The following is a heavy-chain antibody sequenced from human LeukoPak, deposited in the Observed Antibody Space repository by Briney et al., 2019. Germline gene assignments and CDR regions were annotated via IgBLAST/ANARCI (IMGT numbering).Heavy chain of an antibody. CDR1: GFTFSKFD. V-gene: IGHV3-30*02. D-gene: IGHD6-19*01. J-gene: IGHJ4*02. CDR2: IQYDGSNK. CDR3: AKDRRAVAQEFDY. Sequence: GGSLRLSCAASGFTFSKFDMHWVRQAPGKGLEWVAFIQYDGSNKYYADSVKGRFTISRDNSKNTLYLQMNSLRAEDTAVYYCAKDRRAVAQEFDYWGQGTLVTVSS.